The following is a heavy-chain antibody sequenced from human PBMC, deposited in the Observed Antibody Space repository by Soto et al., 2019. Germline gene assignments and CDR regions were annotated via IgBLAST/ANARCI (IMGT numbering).Heavy chain of an antibody. CDR3: ARDGSRVPDATGFDP. CDR1: GGSISSGDYY. D-gene: IGHD2-2*01. Sequence: SETLSLTCTVSGGSISSGDYYWSWIRQPPGKGLEWIGYIYYSGSTYYNPSLKSRVTISVDTSKNQFSLKLSSVTAADTAVYYCARDGSRVPDATGFDPWGQGTLGTVPQ. CDR2: IYYSGST. J-gene: IGHJ5*02. V-gene: IGHV4-30-4*01.